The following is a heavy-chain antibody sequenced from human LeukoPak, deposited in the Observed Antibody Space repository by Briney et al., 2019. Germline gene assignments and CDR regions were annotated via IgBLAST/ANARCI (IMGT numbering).Heavy chain of an antibody. CDR2: IYYSGST. CDR3: AREDYYDGGSNDY. V-gene: IGHV4-59*01. CDR1: GGSISSYY. D-gene: IGHD3-22*01. J-gene: IGHJ4*02. Sequence: SETLSLTCTVSGGSISSYYWSWIRQPPGKGLEWIGYIYYSGSTNYNPSLKSRVTISVDTSKNQFSLKLSSVTAADTAVYYCAREDYYDGGSNDYWGQGTLVTVSS.